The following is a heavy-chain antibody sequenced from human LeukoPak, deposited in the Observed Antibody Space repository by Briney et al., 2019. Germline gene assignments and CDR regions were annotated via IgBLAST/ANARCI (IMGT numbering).Heavy chain of an antibody. CDR3: TRDSSVSPPSRGWFDP. CDR1: GFTFSGSD. D-gene: IGHD3-22*01. Sequence: QTGGSLRLSCAASGFTFSGSDMHWVRQASGKGLEWVGRIRSKANSYATAYAASVKGRFTISSDDSKNTAYLQMNSLKTEDTAVYYCTRDSSVSPPSRGWFDPWGQGTLVTVSS. CDR2: IRSKANSYAT. V-gene: IGHV3-73*01. J-gene: IGHJ5*02.